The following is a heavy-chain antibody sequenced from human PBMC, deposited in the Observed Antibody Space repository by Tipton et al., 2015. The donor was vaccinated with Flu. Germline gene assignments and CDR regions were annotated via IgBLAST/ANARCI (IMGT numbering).Heavy chain of an antibody. Sequence: TLSLTCTVSGASLSSYYWSWIRQPAGKGLEWIGRIYTSGSTNYNPSLKGRVAMSLDTSKNQVSLQLSSVSAADSAVYYCAAEPHSYYYAMDVWGQGTTVTVSS. CDR2: IYTSGST. V-gene: IGHV4-4*07. J-gene: IGHJ6*02. CDR1: GASLSSYY. CDR3: AAEPHSYYYAMDV.